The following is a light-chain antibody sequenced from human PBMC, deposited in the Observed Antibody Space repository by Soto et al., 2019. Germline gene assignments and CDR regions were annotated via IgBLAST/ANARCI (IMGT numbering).Light chain of an antibody. CDR3: QQYVSWT. Sequence: EIVLTQSPGTLSVSPGERATLSCRASQTISSNHLAWYQQKPGQAPSLLIYGTSSRATGIPDRFSGSGSGTDFTLTITRREPEDSAIYYCQQYVSWTFGQGTKVEIK. J-gene: IGKJ1*01. V-gene: IGKV3-20*01. CDR1: QTISSNH. CDR2: GTS.